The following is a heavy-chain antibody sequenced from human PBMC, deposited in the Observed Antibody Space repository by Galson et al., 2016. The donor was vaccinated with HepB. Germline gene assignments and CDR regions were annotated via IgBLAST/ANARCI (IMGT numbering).Heavy chain of an antibody. J-gene: IGHJ1*01. V-gene: IGHV3-23*01. Sequence: SLRLSCAASGFMFSSHAMSWVRQAPGKGLEWVSTISGRGGITDYADSGKGRFTISRDNSKNTLYLQMNSLTAEDTAVYYCAKDQVTHHASWEHWGQGTLVSVSS. CDR1: GFMFSSHA. CDR3: AKDQVTHHASWEH. D-gene: IGHD2-21*02. CDR2: ISGRGGIT.